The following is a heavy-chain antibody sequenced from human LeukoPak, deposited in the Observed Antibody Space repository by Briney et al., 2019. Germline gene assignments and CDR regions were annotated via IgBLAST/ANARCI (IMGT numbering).Heavy chain of an antibody. Sequence: SETLSLTCTVSGGSISSYYWSWIRQPAGKGLEWIGRIYSSGSTNYNPSLKSRVTMSADTSKNQFSLKLSSVTAADTAMYYCAREKARYCSGGSCYGTWAFDIWGQGTMVTVSS. J-gene: IGHJ3*02. D-gene: IGHD2-15*01. CDR2: IYSSGST. CDR3: AREKARYCSGGSCYGTWAFDI. V-gene: IGHV4-4*07. CDR1: GGSISSYY.